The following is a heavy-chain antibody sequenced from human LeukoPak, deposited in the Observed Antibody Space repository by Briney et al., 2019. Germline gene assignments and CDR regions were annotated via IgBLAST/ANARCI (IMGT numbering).Heavy chain of an antibody. V-gene: IGHV3-7*01. CDR2: IKPDGSEK. Sequence: PGGSLRLSCAASRFTFSNYWMSWVRQAPGKGLEWVANIKPDGSEKYYVDSVKGRFTISRDNAKNSLSLQMNSLRAEDTALYYCAREQYQLIQNNWFDPWGQGTLVTVSS. D-gene: IGHD2-2*01. J-gene: IGHJ5*02. CDR1: RFTFSNYW. CDR3: AREQYQLIQNNWFDP.